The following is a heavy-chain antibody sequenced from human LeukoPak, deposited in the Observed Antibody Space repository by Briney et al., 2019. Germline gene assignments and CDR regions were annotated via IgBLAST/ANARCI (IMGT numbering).Heavy chain of an antibody. Sequence: ASVKVSCKASGYTFTNYGISWVRQAPGRGLEWMGWINVYNGNTIYAQKLQGRVTMTTDTSTSTAYMELRSLRSDDTAVYYCARLAGTDMIGYFHDWGQGTLVTVSS. CDR1: GYTFTNYG. CDR3: ARLAGTDMIGYFHD. V-gene: IGHV1-18*01. D-gene: IGHD3-10*02. J-gene: IGHJ1*01. CDR2: INVYNGNT.